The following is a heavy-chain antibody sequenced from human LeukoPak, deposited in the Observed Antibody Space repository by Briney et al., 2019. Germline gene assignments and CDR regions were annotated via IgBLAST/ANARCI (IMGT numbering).Heavy chain of an antibody. CDR2: ISSSSSYI. Sequence: GGSLRLSCAASGFTFSSYGMNWVRQAPGKGLEWVSSISSSSSYIYYADSVKGRFTISRDNAKNSLYLQMNSLRAEDTAVYYCARRYLGYCSSTSCYLDYWGQGTLVTVSS. V-gene: IGHV3-21*01. CDR3: ARRYLGYCSSTSCYLDY. CDR1: GFTFSSYG. J-gene: IGHJ4*02. D-gene: IGHD2-2*01.